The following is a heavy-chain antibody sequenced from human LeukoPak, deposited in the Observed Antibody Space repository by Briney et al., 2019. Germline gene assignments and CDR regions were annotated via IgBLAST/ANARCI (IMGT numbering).Heavy chain of an antibody. CDR3: ARAPGLRLYV. Sequence: PGGSLRLYCAAYGFALNNYAMHWLRQAPGKGLEWVAVIWYDGSNEYYSDSVKGRFAISRDISKNTLYLQMNSLRAEDTAVYFCARAPGLRLYVWGLGTLLTVSS. D-gene: IGHD3-3*01. V-gene: IGHV3-33*01. CDR2: IWYDGSNE. J-gene: IGHJ4*02. CDR1: GFALNNYA.